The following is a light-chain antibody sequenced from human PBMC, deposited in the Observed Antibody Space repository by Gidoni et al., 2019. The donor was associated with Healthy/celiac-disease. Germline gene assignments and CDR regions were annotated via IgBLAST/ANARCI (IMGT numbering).Light chain of an antibody. V-gene: IGKV3-15*01. CDR1: QSVSSN. Sequence: EIVMTQSPATLSVSTGESATLHCSASQSVSSNLAWYQQKPGQAPRLLIYGASTRDTGIPASFSGSGSGTEFTLTISSLQSEDFAVYYCQQYNSWPATFGQGTKVEIK. CDR3: QQYNSWPAT. CDR2: GAS. J-gene: IGKJ1*01.